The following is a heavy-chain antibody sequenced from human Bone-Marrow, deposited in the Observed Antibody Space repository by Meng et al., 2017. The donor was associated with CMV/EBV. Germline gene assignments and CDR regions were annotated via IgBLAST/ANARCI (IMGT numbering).Heavy chain of an antibody. J-gene: IGHJ4*02. CDR1: GGSISSSSYY. D-gene: IGHD4-23*01. V-gene: IGHV4-61*05. CDR2: IYYSGST. Sequence: SETLSLTCTVSGGSISSSSYYWGWIRQPPGKGLEWIGYIYYSGSTNYNPSLKSRVTISVDTSKNQFSLKLSSVTAADTAVYYCARTPWDYGGNSYYFDYWRQGTLVTVSS. CDR3: ARTPWDYGGNSYYFDY.